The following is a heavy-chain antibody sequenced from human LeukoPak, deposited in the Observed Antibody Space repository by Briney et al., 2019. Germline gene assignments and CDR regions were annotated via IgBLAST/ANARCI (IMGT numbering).Heavy chain of an antibody. Sequence: GGSLRLSCTASGFTFSDYGMHWVRQAPGKRLEYVSGINSNGRNTYYADSVKGRFTISRDNSKNTLYLQMGSLRAEDMAVYYCARDGASHTWAPYYFDFWGRGTLVTVSS. CDR1: GFTFSDYG. CDR3: ARDGASHTWAPYYFDF. CDR2: INSNGRNT. J-gene: IGHJ4*02. V-gene: IGHV3-64*02. D-gene: IGHD3-16*01.